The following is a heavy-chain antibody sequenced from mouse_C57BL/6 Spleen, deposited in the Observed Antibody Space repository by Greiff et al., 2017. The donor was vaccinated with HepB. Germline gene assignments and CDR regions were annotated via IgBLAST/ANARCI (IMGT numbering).Heavy chain of an antibody. J-gene: IGHJ2*01. V-gene: IGHV5-9*01. CDR3: ARRAPITTVVSYYFDY. CDR1: GFTFRSYT. Sequence: DVMLVESGGGLVKPGGSLKLSCAASGFTFRSYTMSWVRQTPEKRLEWVATISGGGGNTYYPDSVKGRFTISRDNAKNTLYLQMSSLRSEDTALYYCARRAPITTVVSYYFDYWGQGTTLTVSS. D-gene: IGHD1-1*01. CDR2: ISGGGGNT.